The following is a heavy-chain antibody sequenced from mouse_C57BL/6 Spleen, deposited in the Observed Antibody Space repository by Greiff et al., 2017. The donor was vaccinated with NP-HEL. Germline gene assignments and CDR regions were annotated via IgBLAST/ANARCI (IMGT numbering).Heavy chain of an antibody. CDR1: GFSFNTYA. CDR3: VGGDYGPAWFAY. J-gene: IGHJ3*01. V-gene: IGHV10-1*01. CDR2: IRSKSNNYAT. Sequence: EVQVVESGGGLVQPKGSLKLSCAASGFSFNTYAMNWVRQAPGKGLEWVARIRSKSNNYATYYADSVKDLFTISRDDSESMLYLQMNNLKTEDTAMYYCVGGDYGPAWFAYWGQGTLVTVSA. D-gene: IGHD2-13*01.